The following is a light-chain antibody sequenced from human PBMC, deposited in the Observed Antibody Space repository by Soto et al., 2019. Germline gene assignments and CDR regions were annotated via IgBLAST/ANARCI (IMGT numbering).Light chain of an antibody. J-gene: IGKJ1*01. V-gene: IGKV3-20*01. Sequence: LLTQSPATLSLNTGERATLSCRASQSVTNNYLAWYQHKPGQAPRLVIYGASSRATGIPDRFSASGSGTDFTLTISRLEPEDLAVYYCQQYSSSPLTFGQGTKVDI. CDR1: QSVTNNY. CDR2: GAS. CDR3: QQYSSSPLT.